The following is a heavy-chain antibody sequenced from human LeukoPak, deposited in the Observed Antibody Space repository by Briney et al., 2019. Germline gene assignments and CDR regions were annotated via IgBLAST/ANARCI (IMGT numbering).Heavy chain of an antibody. J-gene: IGHJ4*02. CDR1: GFTFSSYW. CDR3: ARDGALSTYDFWSGFHFDY. D-gene: IGHD3-3*01. Sequence: PGGSLRLSCAASGFTFSSYWMSWVRQAPGKGLEWVANIKQDGSEKYYADSVKGRFTISRDNSKNTLYLQMNSLRAEDTAVYYCARDGALSTYDFWSGFHFDYWGQGTLVTVSS. V-gene: IGHV3-7*01. CDR2: IKQDGSEK.